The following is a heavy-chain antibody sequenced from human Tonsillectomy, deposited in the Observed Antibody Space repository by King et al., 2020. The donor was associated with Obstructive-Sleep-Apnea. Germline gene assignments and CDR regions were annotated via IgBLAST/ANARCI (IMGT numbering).Heavy chain of an antibody. Sequence: VQLQESGPGLVKPSETLSLTCTVSGGSISSYYWSWIRQPPGKGLEWIGYIYYSGSTNYNPSLKSRVTISVDTSKNQFSLKLSSVTAADTAVYYCARDLGCRGGSCYSVNWFDPWGQGTLVTVSS. D-gene: IGHD2-15*01. CDR1: GGSISSYY. V-gene: IGHV4-59*01. J-gene: IGHJ5*02. CDR2: IYYSGST. CDR3: ARDLGCRGGSCYSVNWFDP.